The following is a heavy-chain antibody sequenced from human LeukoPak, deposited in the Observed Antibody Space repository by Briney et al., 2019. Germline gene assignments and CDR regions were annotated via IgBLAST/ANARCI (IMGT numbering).Heavy chain of an antibody. J-gene: IGHJ5*02. CDR3: ARVSGSYWGWFDP. V-gene: IGHV3-7*01. Sequence: GGSLRLSCAASGFTFSSYWMSWVRQAPGKGLEWVANIKQDGSEKYYVDSVKGRFTISRDNAKNSLYLQMNSLRVEDTAVYYCARVSGSYWGWFDPWGQGTLVTVSS. CDR1: GFTFSSYW. D-gene: IGHD1-26*01. CDR2: IKQDGSEK.